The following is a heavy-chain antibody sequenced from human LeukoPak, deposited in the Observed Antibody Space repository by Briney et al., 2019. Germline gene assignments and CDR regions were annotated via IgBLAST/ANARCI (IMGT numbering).Heavy chain of an antibody. CDR3: AKVEKNSNPLYYYYYMDV. D-gene: IGHD4-11*01. J-gene: IGHJ6*03. CDR1: GFTFSSSA. V-gene: IGHV3-23*01. CDR2: ITNSGGST. Sequence: PGGSLRLSCAASGFTFSSSALSWVRQAPGKGLEWVSTITNSGGSTYHADSVKGRFTISRDNSKNTLYLQMNSLRAEDTAVYYCAKVEKNSNPLYYYYYMDVWGKGTTVTVSS.